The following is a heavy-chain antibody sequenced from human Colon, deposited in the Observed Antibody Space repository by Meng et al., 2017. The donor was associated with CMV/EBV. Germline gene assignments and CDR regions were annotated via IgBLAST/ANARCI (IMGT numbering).Heavy chain of an antibody. CDR1: GFTLNTYE. D-gene: IGHD2-15*01. V-gene: IGHV3-48*03. CDR2: MSSSGSII. CDR3: VRGLHP. Sequence: GGSLRLSCVVSGFTLNTYEMHWVRQAPGKGLEWVSSMSSSGSIIYYADSVKGRFTVSRDIAENSMFLQMNSLRVEDTAVYYCVRGLHPWGQGTLVTVSS. J-gene: IGHJ5*02.